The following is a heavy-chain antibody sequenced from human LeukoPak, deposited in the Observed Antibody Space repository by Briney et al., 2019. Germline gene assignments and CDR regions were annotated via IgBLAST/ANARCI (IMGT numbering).Heavy chain of an antibody. Sequence: PSETLSLTCAVYGGSFSGYYWSWIRQPPGKGLEWIGEINHSGSTNYNPSLKSRVTISVDTSKNQFSLKLSSVTAADTAVYYCARSATVNTFNWFDPWGQGTLVTVSS. CDR3: ARSATVNTFNWFDP. V-gene: IGHV4-34*01. CDR1: GGSFSGYY. D-gene: IGHD4-17*01. CDR2: INHSGST. J-gene: IGHJ5*02.